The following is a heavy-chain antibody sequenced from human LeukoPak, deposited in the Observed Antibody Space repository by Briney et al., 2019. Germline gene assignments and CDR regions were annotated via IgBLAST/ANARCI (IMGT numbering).Heavy chain of an antibody. CDR3: ARQGWGYCSGGSCYPSHYYMDV. D-gene: IGHD2-15*01. J-gene: IGHJ6*03. CDR2: IYTSGST. CDR1: GGSISSYY. Sequence: SETLSLTCTVSGGSISSYYWSWIRQPPGKGLEWIGYIYTSGSTNYNPSLKSRVTISVDTSKNQFSLKLSSVTAADTAVYYCARQGWGYCSGGSCYPSHYYMDVWGKGTTVTVSS. V-gene: IGHV4-4*09.